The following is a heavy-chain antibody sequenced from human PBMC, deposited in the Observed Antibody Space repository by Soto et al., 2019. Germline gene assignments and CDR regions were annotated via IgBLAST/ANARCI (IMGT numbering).Heavy chain of an antibody. D-gene: IGHD5-12*01. CDR1: GASITQYY. V-gene: IGHV4-59*01. Sequence: SETLSLTCTVSGASITQYYWNWIRQSPGKGLEWIVSVSSTGSTVYNPSLTSRVTVSLDTSKNQFSLTLNSVTAADTAVYYCARSRYSGYDSLEYWGRGTLVTVSS. CDR2: VSSTGST. J-gene: IGHJ4*02. CDR3: ARSRYSGYDSLEY.